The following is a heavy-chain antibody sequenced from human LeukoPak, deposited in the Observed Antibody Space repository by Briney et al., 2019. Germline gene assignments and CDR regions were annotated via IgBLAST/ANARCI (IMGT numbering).Heavy chain of an antibody. D-gene: IGHD5-18*01. Sequence: GGSLRLSCAASGFTVSSNYMGWVRQAPGKGLEWVSVIYSGGSTYYADSVKGRFTISRDNAKNSLYLQMNSLRAEDTAVYYCARDSSYGYPHFDYWGQGTLVTVSS. CDR2: IYSGGST. J-gene: IGHJ4*02. CDR3: ARDSSYGYPHFDY. V-gene: IGHV3-53*01. CDR1: GFTVSSNY.